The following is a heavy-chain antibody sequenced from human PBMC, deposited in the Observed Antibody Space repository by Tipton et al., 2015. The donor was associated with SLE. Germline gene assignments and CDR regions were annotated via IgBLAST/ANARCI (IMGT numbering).Heavy chain of an antibody. J-gene: IGHJ4*02. D-gene: IGHD3-10*01. CDR1: GVSISGYY. CDR3: ARGHKRSGSYYPFDY. V-gene: IGHV4-59*07. Sequence: TLSLTCTVSGVSISGYYWSWIRQPPGKGLEWIGCIYYSGSTSYNPSLKSRVTISVDTSKNPFSLRLTSVTAADTAVYYCARGHKRSGSYYPFDYWGQGTLVTVSS. CDR2: IYYSGST.